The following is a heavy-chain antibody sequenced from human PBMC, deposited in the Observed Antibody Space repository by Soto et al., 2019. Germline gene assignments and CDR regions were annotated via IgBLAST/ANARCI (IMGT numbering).Heavy chain of an antibody. Sequence: ASVKVSCKASGYTFTGYYMHWVPQAPGQGLEWMGWINPNSGGTNYAQKFQGRVTMTRDTPISTAYMELSRLRSDDTAVYYCARDVSVLTKLLYFVKFDPWGQGTLVTVSS. D-gene: IGHD3-9*01. J-gene: IGHJ5*02. CDR2: INPNSGGT. V-gene: IGHV1-2*02. CDR3: ARDVSVLTKLLYFVKFDP. CDR1: GYTFTGYY.